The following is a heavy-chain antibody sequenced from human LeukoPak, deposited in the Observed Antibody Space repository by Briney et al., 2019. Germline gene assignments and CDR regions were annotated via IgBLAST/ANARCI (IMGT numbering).Heavy chain of an antibody. D-gene: IGHD3-10*01. CDR2: IYISGST. CDR1: SGSISDYY. CDR3: TRSYASGSNDY. Sequence: SETLSLTCTVSSGSISDYYWSWIRQSPGKGLEWIGRIYISGSTSYNPSLKSRVTMSVDTSKNQFSLNLTSVTAADTAVYYCTRSYASGSNDYCGQGTLVIVSS. V-gene: IGHV4-4*07. J-gene: IGHJ4*02.